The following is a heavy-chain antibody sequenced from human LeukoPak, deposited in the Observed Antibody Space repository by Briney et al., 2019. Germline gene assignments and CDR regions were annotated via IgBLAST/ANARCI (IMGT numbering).Heavy chain of an antibody. J-gene: IGHJ6*02. CDR1: GFTFSSYG. Sequence: GGSLRLSCAASGFTFSSYGMRWVRQAPGKGLEWVAVIWYDGSNKYYADSVKGRFTISRDNSKNTLYLQMNSLRAEDTAVYYCARVLLEWLLSEDHYYYYYGMDVWGQGTTVTVSS. CDR2: IWYDGSNK. V-gene: IGHV3-33*01. D-gene: IGHD3-3*01. CDR3: ARVLLEWLLSEDHYYYYYGMDV.